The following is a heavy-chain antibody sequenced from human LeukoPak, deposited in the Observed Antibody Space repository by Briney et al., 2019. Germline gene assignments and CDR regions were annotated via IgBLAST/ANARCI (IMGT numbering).Heavy chain of an antibody. CDR3: ARAIVGYCSGGRCFRRFDP. Sequence: PSETLSVTCTVSGDSISSGDYYWSWIRQPPGKGLEWIGYISYSGSTSYNPSLKSRVTISVDTSKNQFSLKVTSVTAADTAGYYCARAIVGYCSGGRCFRRFDPWGQGTLVTVSS. V-gene: IGHV4-30-4*01. CDR2: ISYSGST. CDR1: GDSISSGDYY. J-gene: IGHJ5*02. D-gene: IGHD2-15*01.